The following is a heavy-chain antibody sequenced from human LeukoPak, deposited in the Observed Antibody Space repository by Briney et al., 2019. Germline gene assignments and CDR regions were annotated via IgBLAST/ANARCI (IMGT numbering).Heavy chain of an antibody. J-gene: IGHJ4*02. Sequence: ASVKVSCKASGYTFTSYYMHWVRQAPGQGLERMGIIKRSGGSTKYAQTLQGRVTMTRDTTTSTVYMELSSLRSEDTDVYYCARETPNSMYFDYWGQGTLVTVSS. CDR3: ARETPNSMYFDY. V-gene: IGHV1-46*04. D-gene: IGHD2/OR15-2a*01. CDR1: GYTFTSYY. CDR2: IKRSGGST.